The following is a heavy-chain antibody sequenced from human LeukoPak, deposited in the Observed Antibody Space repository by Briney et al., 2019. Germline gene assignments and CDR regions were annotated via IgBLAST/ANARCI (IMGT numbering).Heavy chain of an antibody. J-gene: IGHJ4*02. CDR3: AKDGVWQSYYFDY. CDR2: ISDSGGNT. CDR1: GFTFSSYA. D-gene: IGHD6-19*01. Sequence: PGGSLRLSCAASGFTFSSYAMSWVRQAPGKGLEWVSFISDSGGNTYYADSGKGRFTISRDNSKNTLYLQMNSLRAEDTAVYYCAKDGVWQSYYFDYWGQGTLVTVSS. V-gene: IGHV3-23*01.